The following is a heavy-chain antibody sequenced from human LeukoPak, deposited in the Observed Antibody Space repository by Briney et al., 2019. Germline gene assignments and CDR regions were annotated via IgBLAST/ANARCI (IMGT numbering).Heavy chain of an antibody. Sequence: ASVKVSCKASGYTFISYDINWVRQAPGQGLEWMGWINPNSGGTNYVQRFQGRVTMTRDTSISTVYMELSRLTSDDTAVYYCARGYYSGSGNVIGGYWGQGALVTVSS. CDR3: ARGYYSGSGNVIGGY. CDR2: INPNSGGT. CDR1: GYTFISYD. D-gene: IGHD3-10*01. J-gene: IGHJ4*02. V-gene: IGHV1-2*02.